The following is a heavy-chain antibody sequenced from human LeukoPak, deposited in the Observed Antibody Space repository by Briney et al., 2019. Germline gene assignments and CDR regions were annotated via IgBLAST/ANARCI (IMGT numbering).Heavy chain of an antibody. J-gene: IGHJ4*02. CDR1: GFTFSSYW. Sequence: PGGSLRLSCAASGFTFSSYWMHWVRQSPGKGLEWVSSIGETGDTTDYADSVKGRFTVSRDNSKNTLYLQMNNLRAEDTAVYHCAKQFLDTNWGQGTLVTVSS. CDR3: AKQFLDTN. D-gene: IGHD5-18*01. V-gene: IGHV3-23*01. CDR2: IGETGDTT.